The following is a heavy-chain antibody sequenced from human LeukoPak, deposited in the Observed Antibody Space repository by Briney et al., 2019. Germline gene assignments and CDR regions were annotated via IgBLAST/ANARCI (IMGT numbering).Heavy chain of an antibody. CDR1: GGTFSSYA. CDR3: ARGETDSSGWTFFDY. CDR2: IIPIFGTA. Sequence: ASVKVSCKASGGTFSSYAISWVRQAPGQGLEWMGGIIPIFGTANYAQKFQGGVTITADESTSTAYMELSSLRSEDTAVYYCARGETDSSGWTFFDYWGQGTLVTVSS. V-gene: IGHV1-69*13. D-gene: IGHD6-19*01. J-gene: IGHJ4*02.